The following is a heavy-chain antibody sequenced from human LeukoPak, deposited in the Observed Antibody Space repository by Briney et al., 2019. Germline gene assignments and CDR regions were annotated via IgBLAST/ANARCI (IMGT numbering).Heavy chain of an antibody. D-gene: IGHD4-11*01. Sequence: GGSLRLSCAASGFTFSSYAMSWVRQAPGKGLEWVSGISGSGGSTYYADSVKGRFTISRDNSKNTLYLQMNSLRAEDTAVYYCARWKYSNYIYYFDYWGQGTLVTVSS. CDR1: GFTFSSYA. J-gene: IGHJ4*02. CDR2: ISGSGGST. CDR3: ARWKYSNYIYYFDY. V-gene: IGHV3-23*01.